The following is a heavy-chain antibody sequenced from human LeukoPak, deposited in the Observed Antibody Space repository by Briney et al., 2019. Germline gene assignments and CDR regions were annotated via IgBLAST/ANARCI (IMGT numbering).Heavy chain of an antibody. Sequence: GASVEVSCKASRYTFTSYDINWVRQATGQGLEGMGGITPKRGNTGCAEKFQGRVTMTGNTSISTAYRALSSVGSARTRVYYCAREYYYDSRGSDAFDIWEQGTMVTVSS. V-gene: IGHV1-8*01. CDR2: ITPKRGNT. CDR1: RYTFTSYD. CDR3: AREYYYDSRGSDAFDI. J-gene: IGHJ3*02. D-gene: IGHD3-22*01.